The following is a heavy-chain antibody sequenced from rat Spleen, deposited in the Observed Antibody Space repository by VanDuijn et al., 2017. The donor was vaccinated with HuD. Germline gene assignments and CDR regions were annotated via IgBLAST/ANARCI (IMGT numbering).Heavy chain of an antibody. CDR2: MGRGGSK. D-gene: IGHD2-1*01. Sequence: EVQLKESGPGLVQPSQTLSLTCTVSGFSLTDYSVHWVRQPPGKGLEWMGGMGRGGSKAYNSAPKSHLSISRDTSKGQVFLKMNSLQTEDTAIYYCTSLDTYDYWGQGVMVTVSS. CDR3: TSLDTYDY. CDR1: GFSLTDYS. J-gene: IGHJ2*01. V-gene: IGHV2S63*01.